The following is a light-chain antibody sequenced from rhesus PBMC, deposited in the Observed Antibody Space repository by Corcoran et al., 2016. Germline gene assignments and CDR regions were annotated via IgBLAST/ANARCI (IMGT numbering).Light chain of an antibody. J-gene: IGKJ1*01. Sequence: DIQMTQSPSSLSASVRERLTITCRASQSISNYLNWYQQEPGKAPKLLIYSASSLQSGVPSRFSGSGSGTEFTLTISTLHPEVFATYYCQQFKDFLWTFGQGTKVEIK. CDR2: SAS. CDR1: QSISNY. V-gene: IGKV1-41*01. CDR3: QQFKDFLWT.